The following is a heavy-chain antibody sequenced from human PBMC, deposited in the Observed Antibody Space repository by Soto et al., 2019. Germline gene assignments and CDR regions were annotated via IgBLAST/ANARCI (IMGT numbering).Heavy chain of an antibody. CDR2: IGGSGRST. Sequence: EVHLLESGGGLVQPGGSLRLSCAASGFTFSSYAMTWVRQAPGKGLECVSSIGGSGRSTNHADSVKGRFSIFRDNSKNTLYLEMNSLRAEDTAVYYCAKGGGYDLLTGYQFPGQFDYWGQGTLVTVSS. CDR3: AKGGGYDLLTGYQFPGQFDY. D-gene: IGHD3-9*01. CDR1: GFTFSSYA. J-gene: IGHJ4*02. V-gene: IGHV3-23*01.